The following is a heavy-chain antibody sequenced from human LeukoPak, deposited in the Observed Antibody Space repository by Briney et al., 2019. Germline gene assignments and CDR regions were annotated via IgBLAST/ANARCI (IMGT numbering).Heavy chain of an antibody. J-gene: IGHJ4*02. D-gene: IGHD3-9*01. CDR1: GYTFTSYG. V-gene: IGHV1-18*01. CDR3: ARGDDILTDHYKGLDY. Sequence: ASVKVSCKASGYTFTSYGFSWVRQAPGQGLEWMGWVSAYNGLTNYAQKVQGRVTMTTDTSTSTAYMELTSLKFDDTAVYYCARGDDILTDHYKGLDYWGLGTRVTVSS. CDR2: VSAYNGLT.